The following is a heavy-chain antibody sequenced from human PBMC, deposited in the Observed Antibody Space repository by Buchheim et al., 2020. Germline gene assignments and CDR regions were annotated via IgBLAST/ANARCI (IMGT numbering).Heavy chain of an antibody. D-gene: IGHD2-15*01. CDR1: GFTFSSYG. Sequence: QVQLVESGGGVVQPGRSLRLSCAASGFTFSSYGMHWVRQAPGKGLEWVAVIWYDGSNKYYADSVKGRFTISRDNSKNTLSLQMNSLRAEDTAVYYCARDSLGYCSGGSCYPRGDYWGQGTL. J-gene: IGHJ4*02. CDR3: ARDSLGYCSGGSCYPRGDY. CDR2: IWYDGSNK. V-gene: IGHV3-33*01.